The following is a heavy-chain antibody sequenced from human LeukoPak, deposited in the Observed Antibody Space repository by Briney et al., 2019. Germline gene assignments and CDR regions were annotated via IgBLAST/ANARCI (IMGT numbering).Heavy chain of an antibody. V-gene: IGHV4-59*01. CDR3: ARWASDDFWSGPDHYYYMDV. D-gene: IGHD3-3*01. CDR2: IYYSGST. CDR1: GGSISSYY. J-gene: IGHJ6*03. Sequence: TSETLSLTCTVSGGSISSYYWSWIRQPPGKGLEWIGYIYYSGSTNYNPSLKSRVTISVDTSKNQFSLKLSSVTAADTAVYYCARWASDDFWSGPDHYYYMDVWGKGTTVTVSS.